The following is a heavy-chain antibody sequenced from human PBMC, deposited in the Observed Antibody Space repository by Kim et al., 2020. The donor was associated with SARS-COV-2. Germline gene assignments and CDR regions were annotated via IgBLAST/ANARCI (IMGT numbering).Heavy chain of an antibody. Sequence: ASVKVSCKPSGYTFTNNAVHWVRQAPGQRLEGMGWINAGDGNTKYSQRFQGSLTMTRDTSATTAYMELSSLTSADTAVYYCARGGGNYFYAMEVWGQGTTVTVSS. CDR1: GYTFTNNA. D-gene: IGHD2-15*01. J-gene: IGHJ6*02. CDR2: INAGDGNT. V-gene: IGHV1-3*01. CDR3: ARGGGNYFYAMEV.